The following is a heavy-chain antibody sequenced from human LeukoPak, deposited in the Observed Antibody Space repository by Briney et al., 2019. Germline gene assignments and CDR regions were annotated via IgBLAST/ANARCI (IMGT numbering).Heavy chain of an antibody. CDR1: GFTFDDYG. J-gene: IGHJ4*02. CDR3: ARVPASDY. CDR2: ISSSSSYI. Sequence: GGSLGLSCAASGFTFDDYGMSWVRQAPGKGLEWVSSISSSSSYIYYADSVKGRFTISRDNAKNSLYLQMNSLRAEDTAVYYCARVPASDYWGQGTLVTVSS. V-gene: IGHV3-21*01.